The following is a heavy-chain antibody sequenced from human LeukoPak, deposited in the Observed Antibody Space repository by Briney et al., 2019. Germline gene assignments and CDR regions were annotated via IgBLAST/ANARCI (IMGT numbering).Heavy chain of an antibody. Sequence: KPSETLSLTCAVSGGTITTYYWTWIRQPPGQALEWIGYIYYTGNTKYNPSLESRVTMSIDTSKNEFSLKIYSVNAAVTAVYFCASGSVVTALDQWGQGTLVTVTS. CDR2: IYYTGNT. D-gene: IGHD2-21*02. CDR1: GGTITTYY. CDR3: ASGSVVTALDQ. J-gene: IGHJ4*02. V-gene: IGHV4-59*01.